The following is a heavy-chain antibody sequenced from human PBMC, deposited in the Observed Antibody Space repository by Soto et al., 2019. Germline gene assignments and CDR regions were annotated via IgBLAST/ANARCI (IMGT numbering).Heavy chain of an antibody. V-gene: IGHV1-58*01. D-gene: IGHD1-7*01. CDR2: IVVGSGNT. Sequence: QMQLVQSGPEVKKPGTSVKVSCKASGFTFTSSAVQWVRQARGQRLAWTGSIVVGSGNTNYAQKFQERVTITRDMSTSTAYMELSSLRSEDTGVYYCAARELGDAFDIWGQGTMVTVSS. J-gene: IGHJ3*02. CDR3: AARELGDAFDI. CDR1: GFTFTSSA.